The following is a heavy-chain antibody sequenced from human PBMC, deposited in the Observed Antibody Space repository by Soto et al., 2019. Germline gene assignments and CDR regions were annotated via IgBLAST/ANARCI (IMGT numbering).Heavy chain of an antibody. Sequence: SVKVSCKASGGTFSSYAISWVRQAPGQGLEWMGGIIPIFGTANYAQKFQGRVTITADESTSTAYMELSSLRSEDTAVYYCAVAGNPDGGGLWDYYYYYGMDVWGQGTTVTVSS. V-gene: IGHV1-69*13. CDR2: IIPIFGTA. J-gene: IGHJ6*02. D-gene: IGHD6-19*01. CDR3: AVAGNPDGGGLWDYYYYYGMDV. CDR1: GGTFSSYA.